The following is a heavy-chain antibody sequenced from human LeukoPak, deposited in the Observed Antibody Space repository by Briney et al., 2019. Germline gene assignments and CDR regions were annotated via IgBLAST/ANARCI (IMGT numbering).Heavy chain of an antibody. CDR1: GFALDDYV. D-gene: IGHD2-2*01. V-gene: IGHV3-9*01. J-gene: IGHJ6*02. CDR2: ISRDSANI. Sequence: GRSLRLSCTASGFALDDYVMHWVRQTPGGGLEGVSGISRDSANIVYADSVKGRFTISRDNDKNSLYLQMNSLTTEDTALYYCARDFCTGCNYYFYGMDVWGRGTTVTVSS. CDR3: ARDFCTGCNYYFYGMDV.